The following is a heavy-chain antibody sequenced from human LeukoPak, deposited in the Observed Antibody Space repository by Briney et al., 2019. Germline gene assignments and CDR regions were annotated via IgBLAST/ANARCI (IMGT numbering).Heavy chain of an antibody. J-gene: IGHJ1*01. D-gene: IGHD5-18*01. V-gene: IGHV3-23*01. CDR2: ISGSGGGT. CDR1: GFTFSSYA. Sequence: GGSLRLSCAASGFTFSSYAMSWVRQAPEKGLEWVATISGSGGGTYYADSVKGRFTISRDNAKNTLYLQMNSLRVEDTAVYYCAGGGEYSYVYVQNWGQGNLFTVSS. CDR3: AGGGEYSYVYVQN.